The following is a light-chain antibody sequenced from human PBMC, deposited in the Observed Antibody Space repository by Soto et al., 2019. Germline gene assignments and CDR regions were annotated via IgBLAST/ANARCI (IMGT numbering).Light chain of an antibody. CDR3: SSHATNRDLL. CDR2: DVT. J-gene: IGLJ3*02. CDR1: SSDVGGYNY. V-gene: IGLV2-14*03. Sequence: QSVLTQPASVSASPGPSITISCTGTSSDVGGYNYGSWYQQYPGKDTKLMIYDVTSRPSGVSNRFSGSKSGNTASLTISGLQAEVVVDNYCSSHATNRDLLSGGVTNVT.